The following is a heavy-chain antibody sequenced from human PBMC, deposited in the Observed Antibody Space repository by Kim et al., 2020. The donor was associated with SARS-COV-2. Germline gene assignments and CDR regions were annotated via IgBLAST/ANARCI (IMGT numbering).Heavy chain of an antibody. J-gene: IGHJ5*02. CDR3: AKDSPFGSSWYPNWFDP. Sequence: GGSLRLSCAASGFTFSDYVMSWVRQAPGKGLEWVSTISGSGGSTYYADSVKGRFTISRDNSKNTLYLQMDSLRAEDTAVFYCAKDSPFGSSWYPNWFDPWGRGTLVTVSS. V-gene: IGHV3-23*01. CDR2: ISGSGGST. D-gene: IGHD6-13*01. CDR1: GFTFSDYV.